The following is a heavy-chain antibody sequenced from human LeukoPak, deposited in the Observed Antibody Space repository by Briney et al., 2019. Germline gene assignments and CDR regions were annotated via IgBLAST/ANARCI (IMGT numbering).Heavy chain of an antibody. CDR1: GGSISSGDYY. CDR2: IYYSGST. D-gene: IGHD3-3*01. V-gene: IGHV4-30-4*01. J-gene: IGHJ5*02. Sequence: SETLSLTCTVSGGSISSGDYYWSWIRQPPGKGLEWIGYIYYSGSTNYNPSLKSRVTISVDTSKIQFSLKLSSVTAADTAVYYCARGRTINFWSGYYTDPGFDPWGQGTLVTVSS. CDR3: ARGRTINFWSGYYTDPGFDP.